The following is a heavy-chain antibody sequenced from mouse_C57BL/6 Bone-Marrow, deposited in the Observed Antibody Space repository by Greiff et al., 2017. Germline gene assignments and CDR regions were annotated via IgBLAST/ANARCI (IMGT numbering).Heavy chain of an antibody. V-gene: IGHV1-15*01. CDR1: GYTFTDYE. Sequence: VQVVESGAELVRPGASVTLSCKASGYTFTDYEMHWVKQTPVHGLEWIGAIDPETGGTSYNQKFKGKAILTADKSSSTAYMELRSLTSEDSAIYYCTREVLYYCGSRCAMDYWGQGTSVTVSS. D-gene: IGHD1-1*01. CDR3: TREVLYYCGSRCAMDY. J-gene: IGHJ4*01. CDR2: IDPETGGT.